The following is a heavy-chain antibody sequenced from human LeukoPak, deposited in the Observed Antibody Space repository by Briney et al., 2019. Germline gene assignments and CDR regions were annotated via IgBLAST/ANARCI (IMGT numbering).Heavy chain of an antibody. J-gene: IGHJ6*02. V-gene: IGHV3-23*01. Sequence: PGGSLRLSCAASGFTLSSYAMSWVRPAPGRGLEWVSAISGSGGSTYYADSVKGRFTISRDNSKNTLYLQMNSLRAEDTAVYYCAKVSELLHDYYYGMDVWGQGTTVTVSS. CDR1: GFTLSSYA. CDR3: AKVSELLHDYYYGMDV. CDR2: ISGSGGST. D-gene: IGHD2-15*01.